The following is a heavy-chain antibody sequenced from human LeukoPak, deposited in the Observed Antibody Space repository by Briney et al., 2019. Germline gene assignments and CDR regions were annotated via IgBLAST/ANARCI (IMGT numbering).Heavy chain of an antibody. Sequence: PSETLSLTCTLSGGSISTYYWSWVRQPPGKGLEWIGYIYYTGSTDYSPSLKSRVTTSVDTSKNQFSLKLSSVTAADTAVYSCARGSVRGEFDPWGQGTLVTVSS. V-gene: IGHV4-59*01. CDR3: ARGSVRGEFDP. D-gene: IGHD3-10*01. CDR1: GGSISTYY. CDR2: IYYTGST. J-gene: IGHJ5*02.